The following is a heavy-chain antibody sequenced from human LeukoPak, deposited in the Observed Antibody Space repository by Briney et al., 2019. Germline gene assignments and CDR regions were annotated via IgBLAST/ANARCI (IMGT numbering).Heavy chain of an antibody. CDR1: GSTFTGYY. D-gene: IGHD1-26*01. Sequence: ASVKVSCKASGSTFTGYYIHWVRLAPGQGLEWMGWINPSSGGTNYAQKFQGRVTMTTDTSITTANMELSRLRSDDTAMYYCARGAVSASLFSDYWGRGTLVTVSS. J-gene: IGHJ4*02. V-gene: IGHV1-2*02. CDR3: ARGAVSASLFSDY. CDR2: INPSSGGT.